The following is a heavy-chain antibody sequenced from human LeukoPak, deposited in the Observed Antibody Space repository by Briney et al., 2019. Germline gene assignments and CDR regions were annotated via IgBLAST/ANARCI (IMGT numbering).Heavy chain of an antibody. V-gene: IGHV3-53*01. CDR3: ARSSITMVRGVIKSTTSWYHYYNMDV. CDR1: GFTVSSNY. CDR2: TYSGGRT. Sequence: GGSLRLSCAASGFTVSSNYMTWVRQAPGKGLEWVSVTYSGGRTYYADSVKGRFTISRDNSKNTLYLQMNSLRAEDTAVYYCARSSITMVRGVIKSTTSWYHYYNMDVWGKGTTVTVSS. D-gene: IGHD3-10*01. J-gene: IGHJ6*03.